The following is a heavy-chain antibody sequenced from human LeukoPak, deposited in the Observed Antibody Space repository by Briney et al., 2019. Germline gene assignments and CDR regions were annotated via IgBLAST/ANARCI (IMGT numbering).Heavy chain of an antibody. CDR1: GFTFSSYS. Sequence: GSLRLSCAASGFTFSSYSMNWVRQAPGKGLEWIGEINHSGSTNYNPSLKSRVTISVDTSKNQFSLKLSSVTAADTAVYYCARGIRSFVYQLLPRIAAAAAFDIWGQGTMVTVSS. CDR3: ARGIRSFVYQLLPRIAAAAAFDI. D-gene: IGHD6-13*01. J-gene: IGHJ3*02. V-gene: IGHV4-34*01. CDR2: INHSGST.